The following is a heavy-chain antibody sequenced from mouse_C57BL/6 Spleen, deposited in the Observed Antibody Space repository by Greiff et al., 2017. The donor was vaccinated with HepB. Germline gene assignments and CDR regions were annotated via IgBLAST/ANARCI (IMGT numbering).Heavy chain of an antibody. CDR1: GYTFTSYW. Sequence: VKLMESGAELVKPGASVKMSCKASGYTFTSYWITWVKQRPGQGLEWIGDIYPGSGSTNYNEKFKSKSTLTVDTSSSTAYMQLSSLTSEDSAVYYCARRRVLPDSYAMDYWGQGTSVTVSS. D-gene: IGHD2-12*01. CDR2: IYPGSGST. V-gene: IGHV1-55*01. J-gene: IGHJ4*01. CDR3: ARRRVLPDSYAMDY.